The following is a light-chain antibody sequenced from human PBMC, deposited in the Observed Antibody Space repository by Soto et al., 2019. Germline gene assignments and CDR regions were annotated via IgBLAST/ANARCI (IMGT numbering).Light chain of an antibody. CDR1: QSISSH. CDR2: GAS. J-gene: IGKJ4*01. Sequence: EIVLTQSPATLPLSPGERATLSCRASQSISSHLAWYQQKPGQAPRLLIYGASNRATGITARFSGSGSGTDFTLTISSLEPEDFAVYYCQQRINWPLTFGGGTKVEIK. CDR3: QQRINWPLT. V-gene: IGKV3-11*01.